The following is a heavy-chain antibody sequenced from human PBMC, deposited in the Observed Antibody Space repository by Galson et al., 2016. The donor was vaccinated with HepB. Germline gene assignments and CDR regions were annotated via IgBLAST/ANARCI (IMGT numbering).Heavy chain of an antibody. Sequence: SLRLSCAASGFTFSSYWMQWVRQSPGKGLVWVSRIDTDGSGTSYADSVRGRFNISRDNANNTLYLHMNTLRAEDTAVYYCARDDYSTIWFPDFWCRGTPVTFSS. V-gene: IGHV3-74*01. J-gene: IGHJ4*02. CDR3: ARDDYSTIWFPDF. D-gene: IGHD6-13*01. CDR1: GFTFSSYW. CDR2: IDTDGSGT.